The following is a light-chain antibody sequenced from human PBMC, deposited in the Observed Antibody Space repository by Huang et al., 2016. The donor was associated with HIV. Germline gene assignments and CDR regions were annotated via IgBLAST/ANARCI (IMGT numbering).Light chain of an antibody. Sequence: EIVLTQSPATLSLSPGERATLSCRASQSVSSYLAWYQQKPGQAPRVLIYDASGRATGIPARFSGSGSGTDFTRTISSLEPEDFAVYYCQQRSNWPRTFGQGTKVEIK. CDR1: QSVSSY. CDR3: QQRSNWPRT. J-gene: IGKJ1*01. V-gene: IGKV3-11*01. CDR2: DAS.